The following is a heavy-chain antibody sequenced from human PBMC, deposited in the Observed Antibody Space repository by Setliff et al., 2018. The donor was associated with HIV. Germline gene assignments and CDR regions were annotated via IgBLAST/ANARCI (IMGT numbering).Heavy chain of an antibody. CDR2: VSTYNGYT. D-gene: IGHD2-2*01. J-gene: IGHJ6*02. V-gene: IGHV1-18*04. CDR1: GYTFTTYG. CDR3: ARDHCSSSGCYEYSYYGMDV. Sequence: ASVKVSCKASGYTFTTYGINWVRQAPGQGLEWMGWVSTYNGYTNYPQHLQGRVTMTRDTSISTAYMEVSRLRSDDTAVYYCARDHCSSSGCYEYSYYGMDVWGQGTTVTVSS.